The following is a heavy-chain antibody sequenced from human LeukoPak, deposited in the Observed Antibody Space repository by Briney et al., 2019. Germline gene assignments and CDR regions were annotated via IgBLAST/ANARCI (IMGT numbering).Heavy chain of an antibody. V-gene: IGHV3-30*02. Sequence: GGSLRLSCAASGFTFSSYGMHWVRQAPGKGLEWVAFIRYDGTNKYYAESVKGRFTISRDNSKNTLYVQMNSLRAEDTAVYYCARGNPYYSSSWYYYFDYWGQGTLVTVSS. J-gene: IGHJ4*02. CDR1: GFTFSSYG. CDR2: IRYDGTNK. CDR3: ARGNPYYSSSWYYYFDY. D-gene: IGHD6-13*01.